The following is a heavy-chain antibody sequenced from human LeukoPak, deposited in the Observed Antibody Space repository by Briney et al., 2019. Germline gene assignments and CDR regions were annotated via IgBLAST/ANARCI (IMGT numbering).Heavy chain of an antibody. D-gene: IGHD2-2*01. Sequence: GGTLRLSCAASGFTFSSYAMSWVREAPGKGLEWVLAISGSGDNIYYADSVKGRSTISRYSSKKTLYLQMKILRADDAAVYYYANSDCSYISCYVLDHWGQGTQVTVSS. CDR1: GFTFSSYA. CDR3: ANSDCSYISCYVLDH. V-gene: IGHV3-23*01. J-gene: IGHJ4*02. CDR2: ISGSGDNI.